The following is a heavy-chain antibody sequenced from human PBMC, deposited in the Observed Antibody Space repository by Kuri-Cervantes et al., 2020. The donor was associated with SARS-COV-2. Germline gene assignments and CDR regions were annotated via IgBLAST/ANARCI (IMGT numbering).Heavy chain of an antibody. D-gene: IGHD2-15*01. Sequence: GESLKISCAASGFTFSSYWMSWVRQAPGKGLEWVANIKQDGREKYYLDPVKGRFTISRDNAKNSLYLQMNSLGDEDTAVYSCERDRSWGDWYFDLWGRGTLVTVSS. CDR1: GFTFSSYW. CDR3: ERDRSWGDWYFDL. V-gene: IGHV3-7*01. CDR2: IKQDGREK. J-gene: IGHJ2*01.